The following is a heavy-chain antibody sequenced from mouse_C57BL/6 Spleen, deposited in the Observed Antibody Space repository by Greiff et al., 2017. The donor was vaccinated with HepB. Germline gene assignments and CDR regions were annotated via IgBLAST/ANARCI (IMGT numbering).Heavy chain of an antibody. CDR1: GFTFSDYG. J-gene: IGHJ1*03. CDR3: ARKGDYYGSSYWYFDV. Sequence: VTLKESGGGLVQPGGSLKLSCAASGFTFSDYGMAWVRQAPRKGPEWVAFISNLAYSIYYADTVTGRFTISRENAKNTLYLEMSSLRSEDTAMYYCARKGDYYGSSYWYFDVWGTGTTVTVSS. CDR2: ISNLAYSI. V-gene: IGHV5-15*01. D-gene: IGHD1-1*01.